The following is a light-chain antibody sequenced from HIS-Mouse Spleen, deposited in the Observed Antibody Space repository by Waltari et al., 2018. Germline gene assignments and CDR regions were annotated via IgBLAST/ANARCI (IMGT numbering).Light chain of an antibody. V-gene: IGLV3-10*01. CDR2: EDT. J-gene: IGLJ2*01. CDR1: ALPKKY. CDR3: YSTDSSGNHRV. Sequence: SYELTQPPSVSVSPGQTARITCSGDALPKKYAYWYQQKPGQAPVLGIYEDTKRPPGIHAGFSGSSSGTMATLTISGAQVEDEADYYCYSTDSSGNHRVFGGGTKLTVL.